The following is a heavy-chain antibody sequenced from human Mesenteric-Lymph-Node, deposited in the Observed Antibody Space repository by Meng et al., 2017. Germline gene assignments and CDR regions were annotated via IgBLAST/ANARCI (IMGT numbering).Heavy chain of an antibody. J-gene: IGHJ6*02. CDR3: ARGSWYYYYYGMDV. CDR1: GYTFTSYD. CDR2: MNPNSGNT. V-gene: IGHV1-8*03. Sequence: ASVKVSCKASGYTFTSYDINWVRQATGQGLEWMGWMNPNSGNTGYAQKLQGRVTITRNTSISTAYMELSSLGSEDTAVYYCARGSWYYYYYGMDVWGQGTTVTVSS. D-gene: IGHD2-15*01.